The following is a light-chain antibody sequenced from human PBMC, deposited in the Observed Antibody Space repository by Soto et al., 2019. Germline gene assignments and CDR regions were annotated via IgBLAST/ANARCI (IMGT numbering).Light chain of an antibody. J-gene: IGKJ1*01. CDR2: GAS. V-gene: IGKV3-15*01. CDR1: QSISNN. Sequence: EIVMTQSPATLSVSPGERATLSCRAGQSISNNLAWYQQKPGQAPRLLIYGASTRAAGIPARFTGSGSGTEFTLTISSLQSEDFAVYYCQQSSNWPRTFGQGTKVEIK. CDR3: QQSSNWPRT.